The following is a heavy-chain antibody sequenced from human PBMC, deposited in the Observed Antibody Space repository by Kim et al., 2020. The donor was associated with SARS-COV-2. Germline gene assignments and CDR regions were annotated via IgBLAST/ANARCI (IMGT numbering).Heavy chain of an antibody. D-gene: IGHD3-10*01. CDR3: ARRLSNTSGWGSHYCDL. CDR2: IYHSGRT. V-gene: IGHV4-34*01. Sequence: SETLSLTCAVYGGSFSGYYWSWIRQPPWKGLEWIGEIYHSGRTNYNPSPKSRVTISVDTSKNQFSLKLTSVTAADAALYFCARRLSNTSGWGSHYCDLWGQGILVTVSS. J-gene: IGHJ1*01. CDR1: GGSFSGYY.